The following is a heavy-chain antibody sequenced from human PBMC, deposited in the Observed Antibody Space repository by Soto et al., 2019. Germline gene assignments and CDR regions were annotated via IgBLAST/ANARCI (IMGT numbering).Heavy chain of an antibody. J-gene: IGHJ4*02. CDR1: GGSVSSGRYD. V-gene: IGHV4-61*01. CDR2: IYYSGGT. CDR3: ARGRGYYDSTDFDD. Sequence: XETLSVPFTVSGGSVSSGRYDWSWIRQPPGKVLEWIGYIYYSGGTNYKPSLRSRVTISVDTSKNQYSLKVTSVTSADTAVYYCARGRGYYDSTDFDDWGQGIPVTVSS. D-gene: IGHD3-16*01.